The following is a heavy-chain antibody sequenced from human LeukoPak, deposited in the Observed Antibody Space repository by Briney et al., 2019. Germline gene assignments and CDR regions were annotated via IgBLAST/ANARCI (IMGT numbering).Heavy chain of an antibody. CDR2: IYHSGST. D-gene: IGHD5-18*01. CDR1: GGSISSGGYY. V-gene: IGHV4-30-2*01. Sequence: KTSETLSLTCTVSGGSISSGGYYWSWIRQPPGKGLEWIGYIYHSGSTYYNPSLKSRVTISVDRSKNQFSLKLSSVTAADTAVYYCARAEDTAMANFDYWGQGTLVTVSS. CDR3: ARAEDTAMANFDY. J-gene: IGHJ4*02.